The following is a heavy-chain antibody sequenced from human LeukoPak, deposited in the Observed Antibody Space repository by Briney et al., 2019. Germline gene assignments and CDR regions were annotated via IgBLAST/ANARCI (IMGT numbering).Heavy chain of an antibody. CDR1: GYSISCCYY. Sequence: PSETLSLSCAVSGYSISCCYYWGWIRQPPGQGLEGIGNIGHSGSTYYNPSLKSRVTISIDTSKNQCSLKLSSATAADTAVYYCARHRPSGSYLDTWGQRTLVTVSS. J-gene: IGHJ5*02. D-gene: IGHD1-26*01. V-gene: IGHV4-38-2*01. CDR2: IGHSGST. CDR3: ARHRPSGSYLDT.